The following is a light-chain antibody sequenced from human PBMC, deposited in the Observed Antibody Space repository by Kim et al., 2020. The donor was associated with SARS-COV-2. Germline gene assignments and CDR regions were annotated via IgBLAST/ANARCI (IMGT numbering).Light chain of an antibody. Sequence: EIVLTQSPGTLSLSPGERATLSCRASQSVGSSYIAWYQQKPGQAPRLLIYGASRRATGIPDRFSGSGSGTDFTLTISRLEPEDFAVFYCQQYFTSPLTFGQGTRLEIK. CDR2: GAS. CDR1: QSVGSSY. J-gene: IGKJ5*01. V-gene: IGKV3-20*01. CDR3: QQYFTSPLT.